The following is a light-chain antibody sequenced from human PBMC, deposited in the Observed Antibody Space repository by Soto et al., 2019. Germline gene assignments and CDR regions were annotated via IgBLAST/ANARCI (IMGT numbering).Light chain of an antibody. V-gene: IGKV3-20*01. Sequence: EIVLTQSPGTLSLSPGESATLSCRASQSVNSNFFAWYQQKPGQAPRLLIYGVSTRATGILDRFTGSGSGTDFALTISGLEPEDFAIYYCQQYGSSPRTFGQGTRVDMK. CDR3: QQYGSSPRT. CDR2: GVS. J-gene: IGKJ2*01. CDR1: QSVNSNF.